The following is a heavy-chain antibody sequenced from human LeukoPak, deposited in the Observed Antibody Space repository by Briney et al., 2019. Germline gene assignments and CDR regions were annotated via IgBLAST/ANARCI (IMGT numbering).Heavy chain of an antibody. CDR1: GLTLSNFA. Sequence: PGGSLRLSCAASGLTLSNFAMAWVRQAPGKGLEWVANIKQHGSEKYYVDSVKGRFTISRDNAKNSLYLQMNSLRAEDTAVYYCAREGDGGLRYCSGGSCSTDAFDIWGQGTMVTVSS. J-gene: IGHJ3*02. D-gene: IGHD2-15*01. V-gene: IGHV3-7*03. CDR2: IKQHGSEK. CDR3: AREGDGGLRYCSGGSCSTDAFDI.